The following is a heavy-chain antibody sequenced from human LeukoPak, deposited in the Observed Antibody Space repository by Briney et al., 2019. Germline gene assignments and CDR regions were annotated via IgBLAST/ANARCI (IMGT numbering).Heavy chain of an antibody. V-gene: IGHV4-4*07. J-gene: IGHJ5*02. CDR3: AREWFGETTTLLGPLSLKWFNP. CDR2: IYTSGST. CDR1: GGSISSYY. Sequence: PSETLSLTCTVSGGSISSYYWSWIRQPAGKGLEWIGRIYTSGSTNYNPSLKSRVTMSVDTSKNQFSLKLSSVTAADTAVYFCAREWFGETTTLLGPLSLKWFNPWGQGTLVTVSS. D-gene: IGHD3-10*01.